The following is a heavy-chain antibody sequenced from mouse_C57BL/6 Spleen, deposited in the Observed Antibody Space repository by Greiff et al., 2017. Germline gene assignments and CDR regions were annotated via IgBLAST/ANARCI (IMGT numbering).Heavy chain of an antibody. V-gene: IGHV5-16*01. CDR3: ASLDSSGGYFDY. D-gene: IGHD3-2*02. CDR1: GFTFSDYY. CDR2: INYDGSST. J-gene: IGHJ2*01. Sequence: EVKLVESEGGLVQPGSSMKLSCTASGFTFSDYYMAWVRQVPEKGLEWVANINYDGSSTYYLDSLKSRFIISRDNAKNILYLQMSSLKSEDTATYYCASLDSSGGYFDYWGQGTTLTVSS.